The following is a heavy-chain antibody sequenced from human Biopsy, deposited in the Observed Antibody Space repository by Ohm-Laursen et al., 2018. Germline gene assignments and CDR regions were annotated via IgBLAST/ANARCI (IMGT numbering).Heavy chain of an antibody. CDR2: IFYDGSNT. J-gene: IGHJ6*02. CDR1: GFTFSNYN. D-gene: IGHD5-18*01. CDR3: AKDRYNYTPIGGFSMDV. V-gene: IGHV3-30*18. Sequence: SLRLSCTASGFTFSNYNMNWVRQAPGKGLEWVAFIFYDGSNTYYADSVKGRFTISRDNSRDTLYLQMSSLRAEDTAVYYCAKDRYNYTPIGGFSMDVWGQGTTVTVSS.